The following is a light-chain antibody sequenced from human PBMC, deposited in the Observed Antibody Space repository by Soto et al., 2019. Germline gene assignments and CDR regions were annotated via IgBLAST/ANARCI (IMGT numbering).Light chain of an antibody. J-gene: IGLJ3*02. CDR2: DVT. CDR3: TSYTTSNTWV. Sequence: QSALTQPASVSGSPGKSVTISCTGTSSDVGSYNYVSWYQQHPGKAPKLMIFDVTNRPSGVSNRFSGSKSGNSASLTISGLQTEDEADYYCTSYTTSNTWVFGGGTKLTVL. V-gene: IGLV2-14*03. CDR1: SSDVGSYNY.